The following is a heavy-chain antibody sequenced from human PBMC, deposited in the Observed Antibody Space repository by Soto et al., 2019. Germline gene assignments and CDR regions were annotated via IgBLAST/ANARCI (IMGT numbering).Heavy chain of an antibody. CDR2: MKKDGSEK. Sequence: EVQLVESGGALVQRGGSLRLSCAASGFSFGDYWMSWVRQAPGKGLEWVDHMKKDGSEKYYVDSVKGRFSVSRDNSKNSLYLQMDSLRAEDTAVYYCAKLGSGYYTGLYFDYWGQGTLVTVSS. D-gene: IGHD3-3*01. V-gene: IGHV3-7*03. CDR3: AKLGSGYYTGLYFDY. J-gene: IGHJ4*02. CDR1: GFSFGDYW.